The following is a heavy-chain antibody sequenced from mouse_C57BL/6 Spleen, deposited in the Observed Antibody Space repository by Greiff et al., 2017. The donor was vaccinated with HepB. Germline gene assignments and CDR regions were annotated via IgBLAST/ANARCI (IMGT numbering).Heavy chain of an antibody. D-gene: IGHD2-5*01. CDR3: ARDETYYSNYALAY. J-gene: IGHJ3*01. Sequence: EVQLVESGGGLVKPGGSLKLSCAASGFTFSSYAMSWVRQTPEKRLEWVATISDGGSYTYYPANVKGRFPISRDNAKNNLYLQMSHLKSEDTAMYYCARDETYYSNYALAYWGQGTLVTVSA. CDR2: ISDGGSYT. V-gene: IGHV5-4*01. CDR1: GFTFSSYA.